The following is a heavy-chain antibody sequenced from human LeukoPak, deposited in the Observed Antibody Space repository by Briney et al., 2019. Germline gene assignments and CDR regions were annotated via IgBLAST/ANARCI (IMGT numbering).Heavy chain of an antibody. V-gene: IGHV3-11*01. D-gene: IGHD5-12*01. Sequence: LSLTCAVYGGSFSDYYMSWIRQAPGKGLEWVSYISSSGSTIYYADSVKGRFTISRDNAKNSLYLQMNSLRAEDTAVYYCARVWGVATIPDYWGQGTLVTVSS. CDR3: ARVWGVATIPDY. CDR1: GGSFSDYY. CDR2: ISSSGSTI. J-gene: IGHJ4*02.